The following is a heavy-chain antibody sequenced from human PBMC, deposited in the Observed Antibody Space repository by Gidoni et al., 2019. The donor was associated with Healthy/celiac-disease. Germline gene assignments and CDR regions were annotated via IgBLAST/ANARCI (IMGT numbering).Heavy chain of an antibody. V-gene: IGHV3-7*01. CDR3: ARAEMTYYYDSSGYYLFDY. D-gene: IGHD3-22*01. CDR2: IKQDGSEK. J-gene: IGHJ4*02. Sequence: EVQLVESGGGLVQPGGSLRLSCAASGFTFSSYWMSWVPQAPGKGLEWVANIKQDGSEKYYVDSVKGRFTISRDNAKNSLYLQMNSLRAEDTAVYYCARAEMTYYYDSSGYYLFDYWGQGTLVTVSS. CDR1: GFTFSSYW.